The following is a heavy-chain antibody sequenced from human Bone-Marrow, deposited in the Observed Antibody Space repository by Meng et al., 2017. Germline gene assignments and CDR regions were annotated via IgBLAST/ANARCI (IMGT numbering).Heavy chain of an antibody. Sequence: GESLKISCAASGFTFSSYAMSWVRQAPGKGLEWVSGISASGDSTYYADSVKGRFTISRDNSKNTLYLQMNSLRTEDTAVYYCAKATTPWGQGTLVTVSS. CDR2: ISASGDST. CDR1: GFTFSSYA. CDR3: AKATTP. J-gene: IGHJ5*02. D-gene: IGHD4-11*01. V-gene: IGHV3-23*01.